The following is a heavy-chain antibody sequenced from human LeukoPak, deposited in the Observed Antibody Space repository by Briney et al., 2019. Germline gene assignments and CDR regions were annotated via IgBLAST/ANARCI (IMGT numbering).Heavy chain of an antibody. CDR3: ARGDEEQGFDY. J-gene: IGHJ4*02. Sequence: GGSLRLSCAASGFTFSSYGMHWVRQAPGKGLEWVAVISYDGSNKYYADSVKGRFTISRDNSKNTLYLQMNSLRAEDTAVYYCARGDEEQGFDYWGQGTLVTVSS. D-gene: IGHD1-26*01. CDR1: GFTFSSYG. CDR2: ISYDGSNK. V-gene: IGHV3-30*03.